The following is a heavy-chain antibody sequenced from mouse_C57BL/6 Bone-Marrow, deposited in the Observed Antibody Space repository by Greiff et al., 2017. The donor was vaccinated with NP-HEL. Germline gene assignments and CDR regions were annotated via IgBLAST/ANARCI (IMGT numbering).Heavy chain of an antibody. CDR2: ISNLAYSI. D-gene: IGHD1-1*01. CDR1: GFTFSDYG. CDR3: ARGYYGSSYGFAY. J-gene: IGHJ3*01. Sequence: EVKVVESGGGLVQPGGSLKLSCAASGFTFSDYGMAWVRQAPRKGPEWVAFISNLAYSIYSADTVTGRFTISRENAKNTLYLEMSSRRSEDTAMYYCARGYYGSSYGFAYWGQGTLVTVSA. V-gene: IGHV5-15*01.